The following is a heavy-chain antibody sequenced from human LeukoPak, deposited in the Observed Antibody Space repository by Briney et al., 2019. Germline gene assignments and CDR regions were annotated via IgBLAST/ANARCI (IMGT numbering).Heavy chain of an antibody. CDR2: IYYSGST. D-gene: IGHD2-8*02. J-gene: IGHJ4*02. Sequence: PSETLSLTCTVSGVSISPYYWSWIRQPPGKGLGWIGYIYYSGSTYYNPSLKSRVTISVDTSKNQFSLKLSSVTAADTAVYYCARDAMTGGLDYWGQGTLVTVSS. CDR3: ARDAMTGGLDY. V-gene: IGHV4-59*12. CDR1: GVSISPYY.